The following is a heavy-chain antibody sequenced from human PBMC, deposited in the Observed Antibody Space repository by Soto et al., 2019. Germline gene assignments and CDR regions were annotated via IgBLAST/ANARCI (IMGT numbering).Heavy chain of an antibody. Sequence: SVKVSCKASRFTFTSSAVQWVRQARGQRLEWIGWIVVGSGNTNYAQKFQERVTITRDMSTSTAYMELSSLRSEDTAVYYCAAGVDSSGYYYVGAPYYYYGMDVWGQGTTVTVSS. CDR3: AAGVDSSGYYYVGAPYYYYGMDV. CDR2: IVVGSGNT. J-gene: IGHJ6*02. CDR1: RFTFTSSA. V-gene: IGHV1-58*01. D-gene: IGHD3-22*01.